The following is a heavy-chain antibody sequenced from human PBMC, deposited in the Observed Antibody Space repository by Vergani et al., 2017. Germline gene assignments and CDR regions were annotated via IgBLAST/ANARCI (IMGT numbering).Heavy chain of an antibody. CDR2: ISAYNGNT. D-gene: IGHD2-21*01. J-gene: IGHJ6*02. CDR3: ARDMTGGEWPPYGMDV. V-gene: IGHV1-18*01. CDR1: GYTFTSYG. Sequence: QVQLVQSGAEVKKPGASVKVSCKASGYTFTSYGISWVRQAPGQGLEWMGWISAYNGNTNYVQKLQGRVTMTTDTSTSTAYMELRSLRSDDTAVYYCARDMTGGEWPPYGMDVWGQGTTVTVSS.